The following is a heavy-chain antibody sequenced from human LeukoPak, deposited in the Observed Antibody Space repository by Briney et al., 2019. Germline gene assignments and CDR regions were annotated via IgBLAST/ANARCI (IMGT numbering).Heavy chain of an antibody. D-gene: IGHD4-17*01. CDR1: GGSISSYY. CDR2: IYTSGST. Sequence: PSETLSLTCTVSGGSISSYYWSWLRQPAGKGLEWLGRIYTSGSTDYNPSLKSRVTMSVDPSKNQFSLKLSSVTAADTAVYYCARDLDYGDYEYAFDIWGQGTMVTVSS. J-gene: IGHJ3*02. V-gene: IGHV4-4*07. CDR3: ARDLDYGDYEYAFDI.